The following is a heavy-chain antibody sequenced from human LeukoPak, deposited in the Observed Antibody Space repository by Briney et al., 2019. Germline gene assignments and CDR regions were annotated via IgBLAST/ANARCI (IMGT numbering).Heavy chain of an antibody. V-gene: IGHV3-33*06. Sequence: GGSLRLSCAASGFTFSSYGMHWVRQAPGKGLEWVAVIWYDGSNKYYADSVKGRFTISRDNSKNTLYLQMNSLRAEDTAVYYCAKSQQATTFVVGYMDVWGKGTTVTVAS. J-gene: IGHJ6*03. CDR3: AKSQQATTFVVGYMDV. CDR2: IWYDGSNK. CDR1: GFTFSSYG. D-gene: IGHD2-21*01.